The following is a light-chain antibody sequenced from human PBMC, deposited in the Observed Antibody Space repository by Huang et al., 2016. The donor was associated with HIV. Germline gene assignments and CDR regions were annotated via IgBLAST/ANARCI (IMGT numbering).Light chain of an antibody. Sequence: EVVMTQSPATLSVSPRERVTLSCRASQSVSTNLAWYQKRPGQTPGLLIYGASTRAPGVPARFGGSGSGTDFTLTISSLQSEDFGIYYCQQYNNWFLTFGGGTRV. CDR3: QQYNNWFLT. CDR2: GAS. J-gene: IGKJ4*01. V-gene: IGKV3-15*01. CDR1: QSVSTN.